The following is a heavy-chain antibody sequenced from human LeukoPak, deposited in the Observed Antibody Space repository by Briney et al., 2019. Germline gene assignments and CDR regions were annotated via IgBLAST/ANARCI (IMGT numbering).Heavy chain of an antibody. CDR1: GFTFSNSW. CDR2: IKQDGSDK. V-gene: IGHV3-7*05. CDR3: ARYRSLDL. D-gene: IGHD1-26*01. Sequence: GGSLRLSCAASGFTFSNSWMTWVRQALGRGLEWVANIKQDGSDKYYVDSVKGRFTISKDNAKNSLFLQMNSLRAEDTAVYYCARYRSLDLWGQGTMVTVSS. J-gene: IGHJ3*01.